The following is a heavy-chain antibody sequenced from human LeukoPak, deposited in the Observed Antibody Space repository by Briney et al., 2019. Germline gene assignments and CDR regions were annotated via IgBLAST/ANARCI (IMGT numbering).Heavy chain of an antibody. V-gene: IGHV4-34*01. Sequence: PSETLSLTCAVYGGSFSGYYWSWIRQPPGKGLEWIGEINHSGSTNYNPSLKSRVTISVDTSKNQFSLKLSSVTAADTAVYYCARGPTSGLSDIAARYFDYWGQGTLVTVSS. CDR2: INHSGST. D-gene: IGHD6-6*01. J-gene: IGHJ4*02. CDR3: ARGPTSGLSDIAARYFDY. CDR1: GGSFSGYY.